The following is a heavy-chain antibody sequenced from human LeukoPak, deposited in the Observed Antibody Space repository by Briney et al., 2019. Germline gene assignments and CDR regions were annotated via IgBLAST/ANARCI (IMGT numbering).Heavy chain of an antibody. J-gene: IGHJ4*02. D-gene: IGHD2-21*02. Sequence: GGSLRLSCAVSGFTFSNFWMSWVRQASGRGLEWVANIHPEGNEKYHVDSVKGRLTISRDNTKNSLFLQMDDLRVEDTAVYYCARGDDFSGDYWGQGTLVTVSS. CDR3: ARGDDFSGDY. CDR1: GFTFSNFW. V-gene: IGHV3-7*04. CDR2: IHPEGNEK.